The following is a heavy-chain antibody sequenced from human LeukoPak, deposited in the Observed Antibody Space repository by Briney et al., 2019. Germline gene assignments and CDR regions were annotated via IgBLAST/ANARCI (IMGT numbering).Heavy chain of an antibody. CDR3: ARDIDEGYYDSSGYYFDY. D-gene: IGHD3-22*01. J-gene: IGHJ4*02. CDR2: ISSSSSYI. Sequence: PGGSLRLSCAASGFTFSSYSMNWVRQAPGKGLEWVSSISSSSSYIYYADSVKGRFTISRDNAKNSLYLQMNSLRAEDTAVYYCARDIDEGYYDSSGYYFDYWGQGTLVTVSS. CDR1: GFTFSSYS. V-gene: IGHV3-21*01.